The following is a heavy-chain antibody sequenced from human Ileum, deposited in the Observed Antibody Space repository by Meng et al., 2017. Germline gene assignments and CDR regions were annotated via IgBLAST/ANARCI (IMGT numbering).Heavy chain of an antibody. CDR2: IYYSGST. J-gene: IGHJ4*02. D-gene: IGHD6-6*01. CDR1: CGSVSSGSYY. V-gene: IGHV4-61*01. Sequence: QVQLQESGPRLVRPSETLSLACTVSCGSVSSGSYYWSWIRQPPGKGLEWIGHIYYSGSTNYNPSLKSRVTISVDMSKNQFSLKLNSVTAVDTAIYFCARSSTSPASYFFDYWGQGTLVTVSS. CDR3: ARSSTSPASYFFDY.